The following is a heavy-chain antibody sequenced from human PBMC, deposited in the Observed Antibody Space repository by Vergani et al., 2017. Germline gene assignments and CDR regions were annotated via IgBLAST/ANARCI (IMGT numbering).Heavy chain of an antibody. V-gene: IGHV3-30*03. CDR2: ISYDGSNK. J-gene: IGHJ6*02. CDR3: AXGDYGSGSAIYYYDGMDV. Sequence: QVQLVESGGGVVQPGRSLRLSCAASGFTFSRYGMHWVRQAPGQGLEWVAVISYDGSNKYYADSVKGRFTISRDNSKYKLYLQMNSLRAEDTAVYYCAXGDYGSGSAIYYYDGMDVGGQGTTVTVS. D-gene: IGHD3-10*01. CDR1: GFTFSRYG.